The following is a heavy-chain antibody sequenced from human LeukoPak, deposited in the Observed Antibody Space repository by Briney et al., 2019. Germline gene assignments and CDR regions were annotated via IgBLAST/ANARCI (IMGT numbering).Heavy chain of an antibody. V-gene: IGHV1-18*01. CDR1: GYTFTSYG. CDR3: ARESHETREDY. Sequence: ASVKVSCKASGYTFTSYGISWVRQAPGQGLEWMGWISANNGDTDYPPKLQDRVTMTTDTYTSTAYMELRSLRSDDTAMYYCARESHETREDYWGQGTLVTISS. D-gene: IGHD1-1*01. J-gene: IGHJ4*02. CDR2: ISANNGDT.